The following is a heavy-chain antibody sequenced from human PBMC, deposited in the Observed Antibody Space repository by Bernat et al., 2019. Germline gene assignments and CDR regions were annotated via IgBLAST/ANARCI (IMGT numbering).Heavy chain of an antibody. CDR1: GFTFSSYG. CDR3: ARYCSGGSCYSFDY. D-gene: IGHD2-15*01. Sequence: QVQLVESGGGVVQPGRSLRLSCAASGFTFSSYGMHWVRQAPGKGLEWVAVISYDGSNKYYADSVKGRFTISRDNSKNTLYLQMYSLRAEDTAVYYCARYCSGGSCYSFDYWGQGTLVTVSS. V-gene: IGHV3-30*03. J-gene: IGHJ4*02. CDR2: ISYDGSNK.